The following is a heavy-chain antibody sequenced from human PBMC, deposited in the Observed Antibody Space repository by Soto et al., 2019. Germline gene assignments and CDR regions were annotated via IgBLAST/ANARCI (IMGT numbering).Heavy chain of an antibody. Sequence: QVQLVQSGAEVKKPGSSVKVSCKASGGTFSSYAISWVRQAPGQGLEWMGGIIPIFGTANYAQKFQGTVTITAYNTTNTAYMELSRLRSDDLAVYYCATSRVLMVYAIGGDYFDFWCQGTLVTVSS. CDR2: IIPIFGTA. D-gene: IGHD2-8*01. V-gene: IGHV1-69*06. J-gene: IGHJ4*02. CDR1: GGTFSSYA. CDR3: ATSRVLMVYAIGGDYFDF.